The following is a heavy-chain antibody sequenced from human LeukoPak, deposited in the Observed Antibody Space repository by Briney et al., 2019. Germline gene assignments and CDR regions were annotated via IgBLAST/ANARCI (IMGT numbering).Heavy chain of an antibody. Sequence: GGSLRLSCAASGFTVSSNYMSWVRQAPGKGLEWVSVIYSGGSTYYADSVKGRFTISRDNSKNTLYLQMNSLRAEDTAVYYCARDHADGSYCDYWGQGTLVTVSS. CDR1: GFTVSSNY. V-gene: IGHV3-66*01. CDR2: IYSGGST. J-gene: IGHJ4*02. CDR3: ARDHADGSYCDY. D-gene: IGHD5-24*01.